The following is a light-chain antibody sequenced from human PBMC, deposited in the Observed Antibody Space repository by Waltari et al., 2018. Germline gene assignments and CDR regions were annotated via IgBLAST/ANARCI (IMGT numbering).Light chain of an antibody. CDR1: ESVGIY. Sequence: DIQMTQSPSSLSASIGDRVTHPYRPSESVGIYLNWYQQKPGRAPNLLIYAASSRHSGVPSRFRGSGSGTDFTLTISGLQPEDFATYYCQQSHNTPPFTFGQGTKLEI. J-gene: IGKJ2*01. CDR3: QQSHNTPPFT. V-gene: IGKV1-39*01. CDR2: AAS.